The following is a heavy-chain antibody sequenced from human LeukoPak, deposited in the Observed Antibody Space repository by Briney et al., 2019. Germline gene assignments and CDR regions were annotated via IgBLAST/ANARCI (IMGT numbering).Heavy chain of an antibody. CDR1: GFTVSSNY. V-gene: IGHV3-53*01. CDR2: IYSDGST. CDR3: ARIPIVAITSGGY. J-gene: IGHJ4*02. Sequence: GGSLRLSCAASGFTVSSNYMSWVRQAPGKGLDWVSVIYSDGSTYYADSVKGRFTISRDNSKNTLYLQMNSLRAEDTAVYYCARIPIVAITSGGYWGQGTLVTVSS. D-gene: IGHD3-22*01.